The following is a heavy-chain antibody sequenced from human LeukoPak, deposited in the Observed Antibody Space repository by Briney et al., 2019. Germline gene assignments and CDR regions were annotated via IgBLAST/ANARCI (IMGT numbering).Heavy chain of an antibody. CDR2: IYSGGST. J-gene: IGHJ4*02. CDR1: GFTVSSNY. V-gene: IGHV3-66*01. D-gene: IGHD3-10*01. CDR3: ARDSTYYYGSGSYFDY. Sequence: GGSLRLSCAASGFTVSSNYMSWVRQAPGKGLEWVSVIYSGGSTYYADSVQGRFTISRDNSKNTLYLQMNSLRAEDTAGYYCARDSTYYYGSGSYFDYWGQGTLVTVSS.